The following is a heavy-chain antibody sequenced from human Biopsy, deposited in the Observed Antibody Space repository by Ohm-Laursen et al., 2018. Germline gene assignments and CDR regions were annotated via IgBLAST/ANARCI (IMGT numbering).Heavy chain of an antibody. J-gene: IGHJ6*02. Sequence: SVKVSCKTFGGTLSKYAMSWARQAPGQGLEWLGVIIAPSGTTNSAQRFQGRLSITADESATSVYMELSSLTSEDTAVYYCARTGTYYHDSSLYYFYGLDLWGQGSTVTVFS. D-gene: IGHD3-22*01. CDR1: GGTLSKYA. CDR2: IIAPSGTT. CDR3: ARTGTYYHDSSLYYFYGLDL. V-gene: IGHV1-69*13.